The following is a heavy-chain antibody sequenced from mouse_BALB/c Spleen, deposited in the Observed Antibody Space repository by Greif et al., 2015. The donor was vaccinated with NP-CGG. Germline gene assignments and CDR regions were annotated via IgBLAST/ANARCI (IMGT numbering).Heavy chain of an antibody. D-gene: IGHD2-14*01. Sequence: EVKLMESGGGLVQPGGSLKLSCAASGFTFSSYTMSWVRQTPEKRLEWVAYISNGGGSTYYPDTVKGRFTISRDNAKNTLYLQMSSLKSEDTAMYYCARQKAYYRYDDYAMDYWGQGTSVTVSS. V-gene: IGHV5-12-2*01. CDR1: GFTFSSYT. CDR3: ARQKAYYRYDDYAMDY. CDR2: ISNGGGST. J-gene: IGHJ4*01.